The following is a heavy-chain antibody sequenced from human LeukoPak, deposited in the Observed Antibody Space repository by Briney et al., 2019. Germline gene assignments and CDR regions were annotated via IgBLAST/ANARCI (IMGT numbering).Heavy chain of an antibody. J-gene: IGHJ4*02. CDR1: GFTFSSYW. CDR3: ARGIGSSTWPLAL. V-gene: IGHV3-48*04. CDR2: ISSSGSTR. Sequence: GGSLRLSCAASGFTFSSYWMHWVRQAPGKGLEWVSYISSSGSTRYYADSVKGRFTISRDNAENSLYLQLNSLRAEDTAVYYCARGIGSSTWPLALWGQGTLVTVSS. D-gene: IGHD6-13*01.